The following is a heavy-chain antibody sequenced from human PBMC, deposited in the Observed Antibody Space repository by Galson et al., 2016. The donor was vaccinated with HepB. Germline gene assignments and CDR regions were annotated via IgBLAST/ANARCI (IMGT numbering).Heavy chain of an antibody. CDR2: MYYSGST. D-gene: IGHD4-11*01. V-gene: IGHV4-61*01. J-gene: IGHJ4*02. CDR1: GGSVTSGPYY. CDR3: ARGTRPYSNYPPTLDY. Sequence: ETLSLTCTVSGGSVTSGPYYWSWVRQPPGKGLEWVGYMYYSGSTNYNPSLKSRVTISIDTSKNQFSVKLRSVTAADTAVYFCARGTRPYSNYPPTLDYWGQGTLVTVSS.